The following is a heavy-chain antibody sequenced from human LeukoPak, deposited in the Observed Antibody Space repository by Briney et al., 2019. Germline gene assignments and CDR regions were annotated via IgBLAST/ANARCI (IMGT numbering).Heavy chain of an antibody. Sequence: ESGPTLVNPTQTLTLTCTFSGFSLSTSGVGVGWIRQPPGKALEWLALIYWDDDKRYGPSLKSRLTITKDTSKNQVVLTMTNMDPVDTATYYCAHRTTYYYDSSGYYAYYFDYWGQGTLVTVSS. CDR2: IYWDDDK. J-gene: IGHJ4*02. CDR1: GFSLSTSGVG. D-gene: IGHD3-22*01. V-gene: IGHV2-5*05. CDR3: AHRTTYYYDSSGYYAYYFDY.